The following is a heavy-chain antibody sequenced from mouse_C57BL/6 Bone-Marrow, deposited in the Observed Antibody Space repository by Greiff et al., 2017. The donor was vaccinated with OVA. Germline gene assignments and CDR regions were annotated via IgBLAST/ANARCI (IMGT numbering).Heavy chain of an antibody. CDR2: IYPGSGST. CDR1: GYTFTSYW. Sequence: QVQLQQPGAELVKPGASVKMSCKASGYTFTSYWITWVKQRPGQGLEWIGDIYPGSGSTNYNEKFKSKATLTVDTSSSTAYMQLSSLTSEDSAVYYCASYYGSSRAMDYWGQGTSVTVSS. CDR3: ASYYGSSRAMDY. D-gene: IGHD1-1*01. J-gene: IGHJ4*01. V-gene: IGHV1-55*01.